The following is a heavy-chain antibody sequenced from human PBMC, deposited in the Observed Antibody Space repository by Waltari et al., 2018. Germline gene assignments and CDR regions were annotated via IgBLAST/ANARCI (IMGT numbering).Heavy chain of an antibody. D-gene: IGHD3-22*01. Sequence: EVQLVQSGAEVKKPGESLKISCKGSGYSFTSYWIGWVRQMPGNGLEWMGIIYPGDSDTRYSPSFQGQVTISADKSISTAYLQWSSLKASDTAMYYCARLKGYYDSSGYYSTYFDYWGQGTLVTVSS. CDR1: GYSFTSYW. CDR3: ARLKGYYDSSGYYSTYFDY. J-gene: IGHJ4*02. V-gene: IGHV5-51*01. CDR2: IYPGDSDT.